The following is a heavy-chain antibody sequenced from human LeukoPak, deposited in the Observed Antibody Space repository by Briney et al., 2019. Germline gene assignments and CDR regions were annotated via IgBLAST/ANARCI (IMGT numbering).Heavy chain of an antibody. D-gene: IGHD3-22*01. Sequence: RGESLKISCKGSGYSFTSYWIGWVRQMPGKGLEWMGIIYPDDSDTRYSPSFQGQVTISADKSISTAYLQWSSLKASDTAMYYCARDGSGSGDAFDIWGQGTMVTVSS. J-gene: IGHJ3*02. V-gene: IGHV5-51*01. CDR1: GYSFTSYW. CDR3: ARDGSGSGDAFDI. CDR2: IYPDDSDT.